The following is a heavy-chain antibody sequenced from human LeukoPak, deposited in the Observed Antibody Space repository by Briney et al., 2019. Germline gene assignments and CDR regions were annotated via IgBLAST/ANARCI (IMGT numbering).Heavy chain of an antibody. V-gene: IGHV1-18*01. J-gene: IGHJ4*02. D-gene: IGHD2-15*01. Sequence: GASVKVSCKSTGYTFSSYGINWVRQAPGQGLEWMGWISAYNGNTDYAQKLQGRVTMTTDTSTSTAYMELRSLRSDDTAVYYCAREGGSATDPDSAYWGQGTLVTVSS. CDR1: GYTFSSYG. CDR3: AREGGSATDPDSAY. CDR2: ISAYNGNT.